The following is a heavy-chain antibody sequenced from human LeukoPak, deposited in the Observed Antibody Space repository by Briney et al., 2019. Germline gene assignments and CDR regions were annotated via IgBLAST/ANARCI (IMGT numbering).Heavy chain of an antibody. CDR1: GILFDHYA. CDR3: VKEIKVREFSTSGALEI. Sequence: GGSLRLSCVVSGILFDHYAMNWVRQAPGKGLEWVADINWDSGAKGHADSVKGRFTISRDNAKNSLYLEMNSLRAEDTAFYYCVKEIKVREFSTSGALEIWGQGTMVTVSS. CDR2: INWDSGAK. V-gene: IGHV3-9*01. D-gene: IGHD2-2*01. J-gene: IGHJ3*02.